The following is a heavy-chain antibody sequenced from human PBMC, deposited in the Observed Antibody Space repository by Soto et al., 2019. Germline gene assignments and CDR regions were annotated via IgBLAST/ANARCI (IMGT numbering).Heavy chain of an antibody. CDR1: GYTFTSYY. V-gene: IGHV1-46*01. Sequence: ASVKVSCKASGYTFTSYYMHWVRQAPGQGLEWMGIINPSGGSTSYAQKFQGRVTMTRDTSTSTVYMELSSLRSEDTAVYYCARSTYYYDSSGRLIPHNWFDPWGQGTLVTVSS. J-gene: IGHJ5*02. CDR2: INPSGGST. D-gene: IGHD3-22*01. CDR3: ARSTYYYDSSGRLIPHNWFDP.